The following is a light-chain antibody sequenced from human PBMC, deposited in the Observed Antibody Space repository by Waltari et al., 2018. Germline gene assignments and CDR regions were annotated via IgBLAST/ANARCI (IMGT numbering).Light chain of an antibody. Sequence: QSVLTQPPPASGTPGPRVTISGSGSSSNIGSNYIYRYQQLPGTAPKLLIYRNNQRPSGVPDRFSGSKSGTSASLAISGLRSEDEADYYCAAWDDSLSGRVFGGGTKLTVL. J-gene: IGLJ2*01. CDR3: AAWDDSLSGRV. V-gene: IGLV1-47*01. CDR1: SSNIGSNY. CDR2: RNN.